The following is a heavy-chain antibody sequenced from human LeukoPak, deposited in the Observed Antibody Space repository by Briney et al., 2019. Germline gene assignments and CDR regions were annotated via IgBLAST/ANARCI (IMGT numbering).Heavy chain of an antibody. CDR2: MNPNSGNT. CDR1: GYTFTSYD. Sequence: GASVKVSCKASGYTFTSYDINWVRQATGQGLEWMGWMNPNSGNTGYAQKFQGRVTMTRNTSISTAYMELSSLRSEDTAVYYCARDPGYSSSWYPYYYYYGMDVWGQGTTVTVSS. J-gene: IGHJ6*02. D-gene: IGHD6-13*01. CDR3: ARDPGYSSSWYPYYYYYGMDV. V-gene: IGHV1-8*01.